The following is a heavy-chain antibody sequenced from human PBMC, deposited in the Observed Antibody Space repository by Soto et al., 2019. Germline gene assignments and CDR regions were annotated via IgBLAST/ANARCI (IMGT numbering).Heavy chain of an antibody. J-gene: IGHJ6*02. CDR1: GFNFNKYW. CDR3: ALGRTGLDV. V-gene: IGHV3-7*01. CDR2: IQQVGSEK. Sequence: EVQLVESGGGLVQPGGSLRLSCAASGFNFNKYWMTWVRQAPGKGLEWVANIQQVGSEKYYVDSVKGRFTISRDNADNSLYLQMNGLRAEDTAVYYCALGRTGLDVWGQGTTVTVSS. D-gene: IGHD7-27*01.